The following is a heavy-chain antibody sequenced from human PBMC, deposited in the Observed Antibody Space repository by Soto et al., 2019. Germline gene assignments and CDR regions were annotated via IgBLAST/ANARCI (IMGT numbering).Heavy chain of an antibody. Sequence: PGGSLRLSCAASGFTFSKAWMSWVRQAPGKGLEWDGRIKSKTDGGTTDYAAPVKGRFTISRDDSKNTLYLQMNSLRAEDTAVYYCARAPTDTAMGHYYYYGMDVWGQGTTVTVSS. CDR2: IKSKTDGGTT. J-gene: IGHJ6*02. CDR1: GFTFSKAW. CDR3: ARAPTDTAMGHYYYYGMDV. D-gene: IGHD5-18*01. V-gene: IGHV3-15*05.